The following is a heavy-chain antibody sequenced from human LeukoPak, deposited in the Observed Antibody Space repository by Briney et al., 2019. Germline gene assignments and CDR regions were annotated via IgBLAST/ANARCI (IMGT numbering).Heavy chain of an antibody. CDR1: GYRFSGYY. J-gene: IGHJ2*01. D-gene: IGHD6-19*01. Sequence: GASVKVSCTASGYRFSGYYLHWVRQAPGQGLEWMGWINPNSGGTNYAQKFQGRVTMTRDTSISTAYMELSRLRSDDTAVYYCARDGVAVAGSIRYWYFDLWGRGTLVTVSS. CDR3: ARDGVAVAGSIRYWYFDL. V-gene: IGHV1-2*02. CDR2: INPNSGGT.